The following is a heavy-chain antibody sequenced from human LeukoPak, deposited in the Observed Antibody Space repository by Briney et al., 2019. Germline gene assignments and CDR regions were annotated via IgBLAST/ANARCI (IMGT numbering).Heavy chain of an antibody. D-gene: IGHD3-3*01. CDR2: ISAYNGNT. V-gene: IGHV1-18*01. CDR1: GYTFTSYG. Sequence: PKASVKVSCKASGYTFTSYGISWVRQAPGQGLEWMGWISAYNGNTNYAQKLQGRVTMTTDTSTSTAYMELRSLRSDDTAVYYCARDLGLNYDFWSGFPRDGMDVWGQGTTVTVSS. J-gene: IGHJ6*02. CDR3: ARDLGLNYDFWSGFPRDGMDV.